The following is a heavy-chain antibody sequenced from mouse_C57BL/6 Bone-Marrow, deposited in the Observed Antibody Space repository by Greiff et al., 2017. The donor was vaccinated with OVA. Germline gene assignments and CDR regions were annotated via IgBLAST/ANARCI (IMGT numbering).Heavy chain of an antibody. J-gene: IGHJ4*01. CDR2: FVPNSGGT. CDR1: GYTFTSYW. V-gene: IGHV1-72*01. CDR3: ARNSGAMDY. Sequence: VQLQQPGAELVKPWASVTLSCKVTGYTFTSYWMHWVMQKPGRGHVGFGRFVPNSGGTKYNEKFKSKATLTVDKPSSTAYMQLSSLTSEDSAVYYGARNSGAMDYWGQGTSVTVSS.